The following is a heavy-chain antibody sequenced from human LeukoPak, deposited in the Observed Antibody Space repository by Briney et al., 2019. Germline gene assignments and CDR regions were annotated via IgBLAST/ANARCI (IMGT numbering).Heavy chain of an antibody. CDR3: ASNTYGDYVSFDY. Sequence: GGSLRLSCEASGFTFSDYEMSWVRQPPGKGLEWVSYMSSSGNVKYYAGSVKGRFTIPRDNAKNSLYLQMNSLRAEDTAVYYCASNTYGDYVSFDYWGQGTLVIVSS. V-gene: IGHV3-48*03. J-gene: IGHJ4*02. CDR2: MSSSGNVK. D-gene: IGHD4-17*01. CDR1: GFTFSDYE.